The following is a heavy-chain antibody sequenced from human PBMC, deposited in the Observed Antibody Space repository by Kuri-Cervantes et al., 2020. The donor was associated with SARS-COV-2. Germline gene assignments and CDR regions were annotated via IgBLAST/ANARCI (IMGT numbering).Heavy chain of an antibody. CDR3: AGSPGGVFDC. CDR2: INHSGST. Sequence: SETLSLTCAVYGGSFSAYYWSWIRQPPGKGLEWIGEINHSGSTNYNPSLKSRVTISVDTSKHQLSLKLSSVIAADTAVYYCAGSPGGVFDCWGQGTLVTVSS. CDR1: GGSFSAYY. J-gene: IGHJ4*02. D-gene: IGHD3-16*01. V-gene: IGHV4-34*01.